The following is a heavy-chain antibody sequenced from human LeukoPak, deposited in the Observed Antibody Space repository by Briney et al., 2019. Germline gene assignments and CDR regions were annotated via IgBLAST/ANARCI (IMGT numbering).Heavy chain of an antibody. CDR1: GFTVSSNY. D-gene: IGHD3-10*01. J-gene: IGHJ4*02. V-gene: IGHV3-53*01. CDR3: ATDYGSGTYYTLDY. Sequence: GSLRLSCAASGFTVSSNYMSWVRQAPGKGLEWVSVIYSGGRTYYADSVRGRFTISRDNSKNTLYLQMNSLRVEDTAVYYCATDYGSGTYYTLDYWGQGTLVTVSS. CDR2: IYSGGRT.